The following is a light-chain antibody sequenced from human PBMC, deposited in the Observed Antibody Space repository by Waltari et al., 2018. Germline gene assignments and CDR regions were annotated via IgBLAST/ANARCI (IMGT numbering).Light chain of an antibody. Sequence: VILTQSPATLSLSPGERDTLSCRASQSVSSYLAWYQQKPGQAPRLIIHSASSRATGIPDRFSGSGSGTEFTLTISSLEPEDVGVYHCYQHSSGYSFGQGTKVEIK. J-gene: IGKJ2*03. CDR3: YQHSSGYS. CDR1: QSVSSY. V-gene: IGKV3-11*01. CDR2: SAS.